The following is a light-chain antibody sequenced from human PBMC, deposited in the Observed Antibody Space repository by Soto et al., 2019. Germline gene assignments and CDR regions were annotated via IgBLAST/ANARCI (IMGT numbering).Light chain of an antibody. CDR2: EGS. Sequence: QSALTQPASVSGSPGQSITISCTGTNSDVGSYNLVSWYQQHPGKAPKLMIYEGSKRPSGVPDRFSGSKSGTTASLIISGLQAEDEADYFCCSYADGQTLAFGGGTKLTVL. V-gene: IGLV2-23*01. J-gene: IGLJ2*01. CDR1: NSDVGSYNL. CDR3: CSYADGQTLA.